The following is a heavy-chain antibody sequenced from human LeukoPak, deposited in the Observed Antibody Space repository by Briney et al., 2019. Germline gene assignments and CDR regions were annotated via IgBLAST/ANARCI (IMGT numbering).Heavy chain of an antibody. D-gene: IGHD5-18*01. CDR1: GYTFTGYY. CDR2: INPNSGGT. Sequence: ASVKVSCKASGYTFTGYYMHWVRQAPGQGLEWMGRINPNSGGTNYAQKFQGRVTMTRDTSISTAYMELSSLRSEDTAVYYCARRRGYSYGQFDYWGQGTLVTVSS. J-gene: IGHJ4*02. CDR3: ARRRGYSYGQFDY. V-gene: IGHV1-2*06.